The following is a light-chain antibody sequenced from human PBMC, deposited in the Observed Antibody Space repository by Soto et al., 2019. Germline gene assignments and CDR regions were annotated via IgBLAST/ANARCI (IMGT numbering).Light chain of an antibody. J-gene: IGKJ1*01. Sequence: DIQMTQCPSTLSASVGDRVTITCRPIQNISIWLAWYQQKPGKAPKILIYKASSLESGVPSRFSGSGSGTEFTLTISSLQPDDFATYYCQQYSTYTPRTFGQGTKVDIK. CDR1: QNISIW. CDR2: KAS. CDR3: QQYSTYTPRT. V-gene: IGKV1-5*03.